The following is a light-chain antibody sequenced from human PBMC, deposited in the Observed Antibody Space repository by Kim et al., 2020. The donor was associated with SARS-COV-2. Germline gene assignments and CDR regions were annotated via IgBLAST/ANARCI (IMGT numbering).Light chain of an antibody. J-gene: IGKJ5*01. Sequence: EIVLTQSPATLSLSPGEGATLSCRASQGVGDFLAWYQQRPGQAPRLLIYDASKRATGIPARFSGSGSGTDFTLTISTLESEDFAIYYCQRSSWPITFGQGTRLEIK. CDR2: DAS. CDR3: QRSSWPIT. V-gene: IGKV3D-11*01. CDR1: QGVGDF.